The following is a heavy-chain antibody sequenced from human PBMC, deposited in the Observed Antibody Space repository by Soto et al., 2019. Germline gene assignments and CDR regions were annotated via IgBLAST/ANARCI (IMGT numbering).Heavy chain of an antibody. J-gene: IGHJ6*02. V-gene: IGHV3-23*01. CDR3: AKDSYGYSSSWYFPDYYYYGMDV. Sequence: EVQLLESGGGLVQPGGSLRLSCAASGFTFSSYAMSWVRQAPGKGLEWVSAISGSGGSTYYADSVKGRFTISRDNSKNTLYLQMNSLRAEDTAVYYCAKDSYGYSSSWYFPDYYYYGMDVWGQGTTVTVSS. D-gene: IGHD6-13*01. CDR1: GFTFSSYA. CDR2: ISGSGGST.